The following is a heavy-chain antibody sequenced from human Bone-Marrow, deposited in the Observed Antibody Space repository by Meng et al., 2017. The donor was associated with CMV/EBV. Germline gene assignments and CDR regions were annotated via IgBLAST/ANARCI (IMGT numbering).Heavy chain of an antibody. CDR3: ARDYSNYMVDY. D-gene: IGHD4-11*01. CDR1: GFTFTSSA. CDR2: IVVGSGNT. J-gene: IGHJ4*02. V-gene: IGHV1-58*01. Sequence: SVKVSCKASGFTFTSSAVQWVQQARGQRLEWIGRIVVGSGNTNYAQKFQGRVTMTRDTSTSTVYMELSSLGSEDTAVYYCARDYSNYMVDYWGQGNRVTVSS.